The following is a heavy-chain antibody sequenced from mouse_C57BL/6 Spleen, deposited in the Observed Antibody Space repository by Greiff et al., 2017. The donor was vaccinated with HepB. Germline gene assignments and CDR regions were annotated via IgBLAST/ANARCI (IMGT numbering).Heavy chain of an antibody. Sequence: EVKLMESGGGLVKPGGSLKLSCAASGFTFSSYTMSWVRQTPEKRLEWVATISGGGGNTYYPDSVKGRFTISRDNAKNTLYLQMSSLRSEDTALYYCARHGYYSNYGYAMDYWGQGTSVTVSS. CDR1: GFTFSSYT. J-gene: IGHJ4*01. CDR3: ARHGYYSNYGYAMDY. V-gene: IGHV5-9*01. D-gene: IGHD2-5*01. CDR2: ISGGGGNT.